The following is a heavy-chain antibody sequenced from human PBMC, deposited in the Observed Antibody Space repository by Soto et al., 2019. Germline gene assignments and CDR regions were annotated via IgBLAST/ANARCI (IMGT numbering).Heavy chain of an antibody. J-gene: IGHJ4*02. CDR3: AKLPPPYGDYYYDSSGYYKTLDY. V-gene: IGHV3-30*18. D-gene: IGHD3-22*01. CDR2: ISYDGSNK. CDR1: GFTFSSYG. Sequence: PGGSLRLSCAASGFTFSSYGMHWVRQAPGKGLEWMAVISYDGSNKYYADSVKGRFTISRDNSKNTLYLQMNSLRAEDTAVYYCAKLPPPYGDYYYDSSGYYKTLDYWGQGTLVTVSA.